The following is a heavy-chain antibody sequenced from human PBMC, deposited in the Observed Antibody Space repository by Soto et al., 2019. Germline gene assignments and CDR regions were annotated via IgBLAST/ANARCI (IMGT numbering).Heavy chain of an antibody. Sequence: SETLSLTCAVYGGSFSGYYWSWIRQPPGKGLEWIGEINHSGSTNYNPSLKSRVTISVDTSKNQFSLKLSSVTAADTAVYYCARERLPTPTFDYWGQGTLVTVS. J-gene: IGHJ4*02. CDR1: GGSFSGYY. CDR3: ARERLPTPTFDY. D-gene: IGHD1-1*01. V-gene: IGHV4-34*01. CDR2: INHSGST.